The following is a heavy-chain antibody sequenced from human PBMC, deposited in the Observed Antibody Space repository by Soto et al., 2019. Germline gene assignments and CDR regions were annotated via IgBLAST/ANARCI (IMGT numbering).Heavy chain of an antibody. CDR3: ARDRISVAGNPEYFQH. Sequence: GGSLRLSCAASGFTVSSNYMSWVRQAPGKGLEWVSVIYSGGSTYYADSVKGRFTISRDNSKNTLYLQMNSLRAEDTAVYYCARDRISVAGNPEYFQHWGQGTLVTVSS. J-gene: IGHJ1*01. D-gene: IGHD6-19*01. V-gene: IGHV3-66*01. CDR2: IYSGGST. CDR1: GFTVSSNY.